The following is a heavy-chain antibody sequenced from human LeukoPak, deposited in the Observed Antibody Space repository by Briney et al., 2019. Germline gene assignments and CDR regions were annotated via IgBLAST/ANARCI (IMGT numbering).Heavy chain of an antibody. CDR2: IYYSGST. CDR3: ARDNWNYGSSMDV. CDR1: GGSFSSYY. Sequence: SETLSLTCAVYGGSFSSYYWSWIRQPPGKGLEWIGYIYYSGSTNYNPSLKSRVTISVDTSKYQFSLKLSSVTAADTAVYYCARDNWNYGSSMDVWGQGTTVTVSS. D-gene: IGHD1-7*01. J-gene: IGHJ6*02. V-gene: IGHV4-59*01.